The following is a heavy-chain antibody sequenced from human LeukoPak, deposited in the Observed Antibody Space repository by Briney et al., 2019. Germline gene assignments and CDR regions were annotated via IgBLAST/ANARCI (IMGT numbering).Heavy chain of an antibody. J-gene: IGHJ6*02. V-gene: IGHV1-46*01. Sequence: ASVKVSCKASGYTFTSFYIYWVRQAPGQGLEWMGIMNPSGGSTNYAQKFQGRVTMTGDTSTSTVYMELSSLRSEDTAVYYCARTGDSYGMDVWGQGTTVTVSS. CDR1: GYTFTSFY. CDR2: MNPSGGST. CDR3: ARTGDSYGMDV. D-gene: IGHD7-27*01.